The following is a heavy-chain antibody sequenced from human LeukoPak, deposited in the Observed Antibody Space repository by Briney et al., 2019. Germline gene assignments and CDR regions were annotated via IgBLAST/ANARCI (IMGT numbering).Heavy chain of an antibody. CDR1: GFTFSSYA. Sequence: QAGGSLRLSCAASGFTFSSYAMSWVRQAPGKGLEWVSAISGSGGSTYYADSVKGRFTISRNNSKNTLYLQMNSLRAEDTAVYYCARRITMVRGVMGGWFDPWGQGPLVTVSS. J-gene: IGHJ5*02. CDR2: ISGSGGST. D-gene: IGHD3-10*01. V-gene: IGHV3-23*01. CDR3: ARRITMVRGVMGGWFDP.